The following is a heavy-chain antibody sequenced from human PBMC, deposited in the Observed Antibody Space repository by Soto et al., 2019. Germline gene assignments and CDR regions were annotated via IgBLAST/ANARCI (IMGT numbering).Heavy chain of an antibody. V-gene: IGHV3-23*01. CDR2: ISGSGGST. J-gene: IGHJ4*02. CDR3: AKVKWPCSGGSCYKYQFGNFDY. CDR1: GFTFSSYA. Sequence: GGSLRLSCAASGFTFSSYAMSWVRQAPGKGLEWVSAISGSGGSTYYADSVKGRFTISRDNSKNTLYLQMNSLRAEDTAVYYCAKVKWPCSGGSCYKYQFGNFDYWGQGTLVTVSS. D-gene: IGHD2-15*01.